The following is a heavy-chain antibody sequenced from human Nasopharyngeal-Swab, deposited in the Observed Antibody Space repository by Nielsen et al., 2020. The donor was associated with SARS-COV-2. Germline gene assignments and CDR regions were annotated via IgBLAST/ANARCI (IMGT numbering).Heavy chain of an antibody. J-gene: IGHJ6*02. CDR3: TTVSGGCNMYYYYYYGMDV. V-gene: IGHV3-15*01. Sequence: VRQAPGKGLEWVGRIKSKTDGGTTDYAAPVKGRFTISRDDSKNTLYLQMNSLKTEDTAVYYCTTVSGGCNMYYYYYYGMDVWGQGTTVTVSS. D-gene: IGHD5-24*01. CDR2: IKSKTDGGTT.